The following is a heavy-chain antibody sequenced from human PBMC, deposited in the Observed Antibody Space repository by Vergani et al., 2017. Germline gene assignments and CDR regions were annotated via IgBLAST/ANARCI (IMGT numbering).Heavy chain of an antibody. J-gene: IGHJ6*04. V-gene: IGHV3-72*01. CDR2: TRNKARGYST. Sequence: EVHLLESGGGLVQSGGSLRLSCAASGFTLSDYWIDWVRQAPGKWLEWVARTRNKARGYSTDYAASVRGRFIVSRDASGKSVSLQMTRLRIDDTAVYFCARTLKFLDMDVWGKGTTVTVSS. CDR3: ARTLKFLDMDV. D-gene: IGHD3-3*01. CDR1: GFTLSDYW.